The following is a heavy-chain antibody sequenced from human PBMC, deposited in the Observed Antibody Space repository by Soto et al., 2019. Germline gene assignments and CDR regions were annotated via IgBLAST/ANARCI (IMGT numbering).Heavy chain of an antibody. CDR3: ANGEEADIALPGSTSESGDILFYFGVDV. CDR1: GFTFRSFD. Sequence: QLLESGGDVVQAWGSLSLACAASGFTFRSFDMSWVRQAPGKGLEWVSSIPASGRWSVHAGSVQGRFAISRDNFEKIVSLHLSSLRAEETAIYYCANGEEADIALPGSTSESGDILFYFGVDVWVRGTTVTGS. J-gene: IGHJ6*02. CDR2: IPASGRWS. D-gene: IGHD3-10*01. V-gene: IGHV3-23*01.